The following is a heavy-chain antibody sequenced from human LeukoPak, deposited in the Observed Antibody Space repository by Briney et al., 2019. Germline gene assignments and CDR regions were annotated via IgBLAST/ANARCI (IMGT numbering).Heavy chain of an antibody. CDR2: IIPILGIA. CDR1: GGTFSSYT. Sequence: SVKVSCKASGGTFSSYTISWVRQAPGQGLEWMGRIIPILGIANYAQKFQGRVTITADKSTSTAYMELSSLRSEDMAVYYCAREVSSGWYGSPSFDYWGQGTLVTVSS. D-gene: IGHD6-19*01. J-gene: IGHJ4*02. CDR3: AREVSSGWYGSPSFDY. V-gene: IGHV1-69*04.